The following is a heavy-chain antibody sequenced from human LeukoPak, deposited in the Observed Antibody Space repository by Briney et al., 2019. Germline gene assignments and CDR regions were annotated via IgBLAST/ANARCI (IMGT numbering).Heavy chain of an antibody. CDR1: GYTFTSYG. D-gene: IGHD2-8*01. J-gene: IGHJ4*02. CDR2: ISAYNGNT. V-gene: IGHV1-18*01. CDR3: ARRPFNGYYFDY. Sequence: ASVKVSCKASGYTFTSYGISWVRQAPGQGVEWMGWISAYNGNTNYAQKLQGRVTMTTDTSTSTAYMELRSLRSDDTAVYYCARRPFNGYYFDYWGQGTLVTVSS.